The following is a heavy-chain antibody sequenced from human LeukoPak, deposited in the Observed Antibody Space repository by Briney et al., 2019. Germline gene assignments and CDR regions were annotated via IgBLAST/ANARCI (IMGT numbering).Heavy chain of an antibody. CDR3: ARDLGSGSYYPDY. CDR1: GFTFSSYG. J-gene: IGHJ4*02. V-gene: IGHV3-33*01. CDR2: IWYDGSNK. Sequence: GGSLRLSCAASGFTFSSYGMHWVRQAPGKGLEWVAVIWYDGSNKYYADSVKGRFTISRDNSKNTLYLQMNSLRAEDTAVYYCARDLGSGSYYPDYWGQGTLSPSPQ. D-gene: IGHD3-10*01.